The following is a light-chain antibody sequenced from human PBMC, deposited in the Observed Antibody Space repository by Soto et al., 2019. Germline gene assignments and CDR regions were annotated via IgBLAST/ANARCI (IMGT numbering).Light chain of an antibody. CDR1: QRISIY. J-gene: IGKJ4*01. Sequence: IQLTQSPSSLSASVGDRVTITCRASQRISIYLAWYQQKPGKVPKLLIYAASTLQSGVPSRFSGSGSGTDFTITISSLQPEDFATYYCQQLNSYTFGGGTKVEIK. CDR3: QQLNSYT. V-gene: IGKV1-9*01. CDR2: AAS.